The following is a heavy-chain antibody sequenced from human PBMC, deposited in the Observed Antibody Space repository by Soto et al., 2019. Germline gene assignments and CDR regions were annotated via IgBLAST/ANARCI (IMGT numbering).Heavy chain of an antibody. D-gene: IGHD3-22*01. J-gene: IGHJ6*02. V-gene: IGHV3-66*01. CDR3: ARCSSGPGDGMDV. CDR2: IYSGGST. Sequence: GGSLRLSCAASGFTVSSNYMSWVRQAPGKGLEWVSVIYSGGSTYYADSVKGRFTISRDNSKNTLYLQMNSLRAEDTAVYYCARCSSGPGDGMDVWGQGTKVTVSS. CDR1: GFTVSSNY.